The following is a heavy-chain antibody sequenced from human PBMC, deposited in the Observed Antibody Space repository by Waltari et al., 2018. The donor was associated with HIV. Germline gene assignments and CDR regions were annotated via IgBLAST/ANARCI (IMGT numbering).Heavy chain of an antibody. V-gene: IGHV2-70*15. D-gene: IGHD6-19*01. CDR2: IAWDDDK. CDR1: GFSLSTSGMC. J-gene: IGHJ4*02. CDR3: ARSTPPYSSGWEYYFDY. Sequence: QVTLRESGPALVKPTQTLTLTCTFSGFSLSTSGMCVSWIRQPPGKALEWLARIAWDDDKYYSTSLKTRLTISKDTSKNQVVRTMTNMDPVDTATYYCARSTPPYSSGWEYYFDYWGQGTLVTVSS.